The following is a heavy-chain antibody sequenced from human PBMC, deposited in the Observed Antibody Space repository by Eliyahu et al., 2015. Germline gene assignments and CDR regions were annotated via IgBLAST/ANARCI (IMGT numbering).Heavy chain of an antibody. CDR2: ISSSGTTK. J-gene: IGHJ6*02. CDR3: AGLYYYAMDV. CDR1: GLPFSDYX. V-gene: IGHV3-11*01. D-gene: IGHD5-12*01. Sequence: QVQLVESGGGLVKPGGSLXLXGAASGLPFSDYXMTWXPQAPGEGLXWVSYISSSGTTKTYADSVKGRFTISRDNAKNSLYLQMNSLRAEDTAVYYCAGLYYYAMDVWGQGTTVTVSS.